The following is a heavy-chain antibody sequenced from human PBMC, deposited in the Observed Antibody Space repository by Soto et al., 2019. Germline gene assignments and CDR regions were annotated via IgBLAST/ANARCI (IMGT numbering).Heavy chain of an antibody. Sequence: PSETLSLTCTVSGGSVSSAGYHWSWIRQHPGKALEWIGFIYNSGSAYYNPSLKSRVTISLDTSKNQFSLKLSSVTAADTAVYYCATLWSGLPDHWGQGTLVTVPQ. V-gene: IGHV4-31*03. CDR3: ATLWSGLPDH. CDR1: GGSVSSAGYH. CDR2: IYNSGSA. D-gene: IGHD3-3*01. J-gene: IGHJ4*02.